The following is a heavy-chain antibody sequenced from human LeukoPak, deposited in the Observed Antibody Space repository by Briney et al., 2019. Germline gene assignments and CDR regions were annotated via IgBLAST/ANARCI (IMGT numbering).Heavy chain of an antibody. CDR2: INHSGIT. D-gene: IGHD6-13*01. CDR3: ARDYGSSWYGLDP. V-gene: IGHV4-34*01. CDR1: GGSISSYY. Sequence: SETLSLTCTVSGGSISSYYWSWVRQTPGKGLEWIAEINHSGITNYNPSLKSRVTMSVDTSKNQFSLKLSSVTAADTAVYYCARDYGSSWYGLDPWGQGTLVTVSS. J-gene: IGHJ5*02.